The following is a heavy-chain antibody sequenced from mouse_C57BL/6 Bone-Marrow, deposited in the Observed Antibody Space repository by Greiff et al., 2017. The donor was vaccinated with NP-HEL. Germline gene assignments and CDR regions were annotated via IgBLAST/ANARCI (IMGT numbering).Heavy chain of an antibody. CDR2: ISSGGSYT. J-gene: IGHJ1*03. V-gene: IGHV5-6*02. CDR1: GFTFSSYG. Sequence: DVMLVESGGDLVKPGGSLKLSCAASGFTFSSYGMSWVRQTPDKRLEWVATISSGGSYTYYPDSVKGRFTISRDNAKNTLYQQMSSLKSEDTAMYYCARPDVWGTGTTVTVSS. CDR3: ARPDV.